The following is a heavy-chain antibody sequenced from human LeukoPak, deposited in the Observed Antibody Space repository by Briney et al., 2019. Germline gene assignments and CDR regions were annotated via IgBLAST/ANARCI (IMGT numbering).Heavy chain of an antibody. CDR1: GYTFTSYG. D-gene: IGHD4-11*01. V-gene: IGHV1-18*01. J-gene: IGHJ4*02. CDR2: ISAYNGNT. CDR3: ATLPTVTRPHDY. Sequence: VSVKVSCKASGYTFTSYGISWVRQAPGQGLEWMGWISAYNGNTNYAQKLQGRVTMTTDTSTSTAYMELRSLRSDDTAVYYCATLPTVTRPHDYWGQGTLVTVSS.